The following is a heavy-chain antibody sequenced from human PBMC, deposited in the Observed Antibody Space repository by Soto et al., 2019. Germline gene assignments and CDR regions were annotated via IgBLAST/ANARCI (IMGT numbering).Heavy chain of an antibody. J-gene: IGHJ4*02. V-gene: IGHV4-39*01. CDR2: IYYSGST. CDR3: ARHSLNDYYDSSGYYNYFDY. D-gene: IGHD3-22*01. CDR1: GGSISSSSYY. Sequence: SETLSLTCTDSGGSISSSSYYWGWIRQPPGKGLEWIGSIYYSGSTYYNPSLKSRVTISVDTSKNQFSLKLSSVTAADTAVYYCARHSLNDYYDSSGYYNYFDYWGQGTLVTVSS.